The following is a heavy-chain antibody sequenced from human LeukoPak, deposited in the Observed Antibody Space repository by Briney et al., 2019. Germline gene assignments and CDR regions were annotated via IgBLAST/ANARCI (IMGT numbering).Heavy chain of an antibody. CDR1: GFTFSSYS. D-gene: IGHD2-15*01. CDR3: AKAGGGSGDYFDY. V-gene: IGHV3-21*04. Sequence: GGSLNLSCAASGFTFSSYSMNWVRQAPGKGREWVSSISSSSSYIYYADSVKGRFTISRDNSKNTLYLQMNSLRAEDTAVYYCAKAGGGSGDYFDYWGQGTLVTVSS. J-gene: IGHJ4*02. CDR2: ISSSSSYI.